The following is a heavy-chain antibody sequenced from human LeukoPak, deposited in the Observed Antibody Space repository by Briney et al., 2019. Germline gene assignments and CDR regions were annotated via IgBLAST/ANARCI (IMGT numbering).Heavy chain of an antibody. D-gene: IGHD2/OR15-2a*01. CDR3: ATDFYRGRQFDY. CDR2: FDPEDVET. J-gene: IGHJ4*02. CDR1: GNTFTDLS. V-gene: IGHV1-24*01. Sequence: ASVKVSCKVSGNTFTDLSMNWVRQAPGKGLEWMGGFDPEDVETIYAQRFQGRVTMTEDTSTATAYMELSSLRPDDTAVYYCATDFYRGRQFDYWGQGTLVTVSS.